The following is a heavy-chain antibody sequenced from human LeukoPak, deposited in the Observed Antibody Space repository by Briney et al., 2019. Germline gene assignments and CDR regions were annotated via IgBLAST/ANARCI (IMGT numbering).Heavy chain of an antibody. CDR2: IKQDGTEK. CDR3: ARAAENYGGRFDS. V-gene: IGHV3-7*01. D-gene: IGHD3-16*01. J-gene: IGHJ4*02. Sequence: GGSLRLSCAASGFTFTTYWMSWVRQAPGKGLEWVANIKQDGTEKYYVDSVKGRFTISRDNAKNSLNLQMNSLRVEDTAVYYCARAAENYGGRFDSWGQGTLVTVSS. CDR1: GFTFTTYW.